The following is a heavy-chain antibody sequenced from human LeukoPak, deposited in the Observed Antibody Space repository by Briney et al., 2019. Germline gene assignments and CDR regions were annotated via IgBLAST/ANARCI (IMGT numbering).Heavy chain of an antibody. CDR2: IIPIFGTA. J-gene: IGHJ4*02. V-gene: IGHV1-69*05. D-gene: IGHD6-19*01. CDR3: ARGPPAFSSVAVDY. CDR1: GGTFSSYA. Sequence: SVKVSCKASGGTFSSYAISWVRQAPGQGLEWMGRIIPIFGTANYAQKFQGRVTITTDESTSKAYMELSSLRSEDTAVYYCARGPPAFSSVAVDYWGQGTLVTVSS.